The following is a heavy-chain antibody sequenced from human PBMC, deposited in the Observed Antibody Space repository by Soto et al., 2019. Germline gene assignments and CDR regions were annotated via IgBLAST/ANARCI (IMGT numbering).Heavy chain of an antibody. Sequence: QVQLVESGGGVVQPGRSLRLSCAASGFTFSSYAMHWVRQAPGKGLEWVAVISYDGSNKYYADSVKGRFTISRDNSKNTLYLQMNSLRAEDTAVYYCARVFRLAIFGVAPYYYYGMDVWGQGTTVTVSS. CDR1: GFTFSSYA. CDR3: ARVFRLAIFGVAPYYYYGMDV. D-gene: IGHD3-3*01. CDR2: ISYDGSNK. V-gene: IGHV3-30-3*01. J-gene: IGHJ6*02.